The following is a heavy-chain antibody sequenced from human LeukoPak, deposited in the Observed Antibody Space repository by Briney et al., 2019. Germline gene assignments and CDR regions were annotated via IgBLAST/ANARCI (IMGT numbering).Heavy chain of an antibody. CDR2: INPSGGST. D-gene: IGHD3-10*01. CDR3: ARGPPSAVRMVRGVIITSPWFDP. V-gene: IGHV1-46*01. J-gene: IGHJ5*02. CDR1: GYTFTSYY. Sequence: ASVKVSCKASGYTFTSYYMHWVRQAPGQGLEWMGIINPSGGSTSYAQKFQCRVTITRDTSTSTVYMELSSLRSEDTAVYYCARGPPSAVRMVRGVIITSPWFDPWGQGTLVTVSS.